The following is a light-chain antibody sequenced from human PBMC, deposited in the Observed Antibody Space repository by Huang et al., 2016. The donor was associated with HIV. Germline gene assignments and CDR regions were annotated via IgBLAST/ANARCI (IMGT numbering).Light chain of an antibody. CDR3: QVYGTSPPGP. V-gene: IGKV3-20*01. CDR2: GAS. J-gene: IGKJ3*01. Sequence: EIVLTQSPGTLSLSPGERATLSCRASQSVSSSYLAWYQQKPGQAPRLLIYGASSRATGSPDRCSGSGSGTDFTLTITRLEPEDTALYYCQVYGTSPPGPFGPGATVHIK. CDR1: QSVSSSY.